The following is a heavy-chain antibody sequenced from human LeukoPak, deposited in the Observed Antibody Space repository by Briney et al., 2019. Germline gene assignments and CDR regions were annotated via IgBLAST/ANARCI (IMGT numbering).Heavy chain of an antibody. CDR1: GFTFSSYA. Sequence: GGSLRLSCAASGFTFSSYAMSWVRQAPGKGLEWVSVISGSGGSTYYADSVKGRFTISRVNSKNTLYLQMNSLSAEDTAVYYCAKGRGYTYDHWLDPWGQGTLVTVSS. CDR3: AKGRGYTYDHWLDP. D-gene: IGHD5-18*01. CDR2: ISGSGGST. V-gene: IGHV3-23*01. J-gene: IGHJ5*02.